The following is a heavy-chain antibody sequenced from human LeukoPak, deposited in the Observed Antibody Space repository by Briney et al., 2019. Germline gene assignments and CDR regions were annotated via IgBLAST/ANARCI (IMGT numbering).Heavy chain of an antibody. V-gene: IGHV3-48*01. CDR3: ARDSDWNDDAHFDY. J-gene: IGHJ4*02. CDR1: GFTFSRYS. CDR2: IRSGGSPV. D-gene: IGHD1-1*01. Sequence: GGSLRLSCAASGFTFSRYSMNWVRQAPGKGLEWVAYIRSGGSPVYYADSVKGRFTISRDNAQDSLYLQMNSLRAEDTAVYYCARDSDWNDDAHFDYWGQGTLVTVSS.